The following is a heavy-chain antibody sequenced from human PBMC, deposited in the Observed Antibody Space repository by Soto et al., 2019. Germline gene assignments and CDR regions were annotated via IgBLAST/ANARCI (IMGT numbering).Heavy chain of an antibody. CDR2: ISGGGSYI. CDR1: GFTFSDEN. Sequence: LRLSCSASGFTFSDENMSWVRQVPGKGLEWVSGISGGGSYIFYADSVQGRFSISRDNPKNSLFLEMNSLRVEDTAVYYCARDSDWHCISCFFTPRAGGRGTTVPVCS. CDR3: ARDSDWHCISCFFTPRA. V-gene: IGHV3-21*06. J-gene: IGHJ6*02. D-gene: IGHD2-21*01.